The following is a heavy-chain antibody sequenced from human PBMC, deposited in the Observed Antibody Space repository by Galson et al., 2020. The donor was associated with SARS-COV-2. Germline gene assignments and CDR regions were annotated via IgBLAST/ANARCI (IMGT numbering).Heavy chain of an antibody. CDR3: ASGMVRGVIFDY. V-gene: IGHV4-30-4*01. CDR1: GGSISSGDYY. CDR2: IYYSGST. Sequence: SETLSLTCTVSGGSISSGDYYWSWIRQPPGKGLEWIGYIYYSGSTYYNPSLKSQVTISVDTSKNQFSLKLSSVTAADTAVYYCASGMVRGVIFDYWGQGTLVTVSS. J-gene: IGHJ4*02. D-gene: IGHD3-10*01.